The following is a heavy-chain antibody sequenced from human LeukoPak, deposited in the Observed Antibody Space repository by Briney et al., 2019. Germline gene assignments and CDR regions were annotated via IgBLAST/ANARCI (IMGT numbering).Heavy chain of an antibody. CDR1: GGSISSYY. V-gene: IGHV4-59*01. J-gene: IGHJ4*02. CDR3: ARGRSSLKIDY. D-gene: IGHD6-13*01. Sequence: SETLSLTCTVSGGSISSYYWSWIRQPPGKGLEWIGYIYYSGSTNYNPSLKSRVTISVDTSKNQFSLKLSSVTAADTAVYYCARGRSSLKIDYWGQGTLVTVSS. CDR2: IYYSGST.